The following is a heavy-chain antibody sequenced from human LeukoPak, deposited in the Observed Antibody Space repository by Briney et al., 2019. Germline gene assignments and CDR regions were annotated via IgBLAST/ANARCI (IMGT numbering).Heavy chain of an antibody. CDR1: GFTFSSYG. J-gene: IGHJ4*02. D-gene: IGHD1-7*01. CDR3: AKAYSLNYWSPFDY. Sequence: GGSLRLSCAASGFTFSSYGMHWVRQAPGKGLEWVAVIWYDGSNKYYADSVKGRFTISRDNSKNTLYLQMNTLRAEDTAVYYCAKAYSLNYWSPFDYWGQGALVTVSS. V-gene: IGHV3-33*06. CDR2: IWYDGSNK.